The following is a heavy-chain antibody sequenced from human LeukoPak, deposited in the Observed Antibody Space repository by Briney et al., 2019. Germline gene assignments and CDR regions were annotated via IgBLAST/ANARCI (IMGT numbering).Heavy chain of an antibody. CDR2: ISSSGGRT. V-gene: IGHV3-23*01. CDR1: GFTISSYA. Sequence: GRSLTLSCAASGFTISSYAMSWVRQPPGQGQDRVSAISSSGGRTYYADPVTGRFTISRENSKNTLYLQMNSLRAEDTAVYYCAKDPEGYGSGSLWFDPWGQGTLVTVSS. J-gene: IGHJ5*02. CDR3: AKDPEGYGSGSLWFDP. D-gene: IGHD3-10*01.